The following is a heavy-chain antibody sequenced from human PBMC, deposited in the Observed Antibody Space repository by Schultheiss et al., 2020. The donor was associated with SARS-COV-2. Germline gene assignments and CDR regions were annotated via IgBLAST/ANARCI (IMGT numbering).Heavy chain of an antibody. CDR3: ARVGGYCSSTSCPNWFDP. CDR2: IYYSGRT. Sequence: SETLSLTCTVSGGSVSSGSYYWSWIRQPPGKGLEWIGYIYYSGRTNYNPSLKSRVTISVDTSMSQFSLRLSSVTAADTAVYYCARVGGYCSSTSCPNWFDPWGQGTLVTVSS. CDR1: GGSVSSGSYY. J-gene: IGHJ5*02. V-gene: IGHV4-61*01. D-gene: IGHD2-2*01.